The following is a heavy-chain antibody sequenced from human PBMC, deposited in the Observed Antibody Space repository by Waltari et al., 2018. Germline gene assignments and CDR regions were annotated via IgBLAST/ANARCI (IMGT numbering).Heavy chain of an antibody. V-gene: IGHV4-34*01. J-gene: IGHJ2*01. CDR3: ARGRHSSSNIFWYFDL. D-gene: IGHD6-13*01. CDR2: MNHGGST. Sequence: QVQLQQWGAGLLKPSETLSLTCAVSGGPFSGYFWSWIRQTPGKGLEWIGEMNHGGSTNYHPSLKSRVAISADTSKNQFSLKVNSVTAADTALYYCARGRHSSSNIFWYFDLWGRGTLVTVSS. CDR1: GGPFSGYF.